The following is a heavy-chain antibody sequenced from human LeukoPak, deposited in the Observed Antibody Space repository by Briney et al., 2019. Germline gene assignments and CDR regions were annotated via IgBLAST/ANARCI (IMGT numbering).Heavy chain of an antibody. CDR2: IHYSGST. CDR3: ATLYYEILTGYFPI. Sequence: SETLSLTCTVSGGSVSGYYWSWIRQPPGKGLQWIGYIHYSGSTNYNPSLKSRLTISVDTSKNQFSLKLTSVTAADTAVYYCATLYYEILTGYFPIWGQGTLVTVSS. D-gene: IGHD3-9*01. J-gene: IGHJ4*02. V-gene: IGHV4-59*08. CDR1: GGSVSGYY.